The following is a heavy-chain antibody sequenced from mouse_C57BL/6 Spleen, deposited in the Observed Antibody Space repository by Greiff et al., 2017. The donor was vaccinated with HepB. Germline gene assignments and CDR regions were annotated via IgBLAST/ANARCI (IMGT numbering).Heavy chain of an antibody. CDR1: GYTFTSYW. J-gene: IGHJ3*01. V-gene: IGHV1-64*01. CDR3: ARDTTVVEGWFAY. D-gene: IGHD1-1*01. CDR2: IHPNSGST. Sequence: VKLQQPGAELVKPGASVKLSCKASGYTFTSYWMHWVKQRPGQGLEWIGMIHPNSGSTNYNEKFKSKATLTVDKSSSTAYMQLSSLTSEDSAVYYCARDTTVVEGWFAYWGQGTLVTVSA.